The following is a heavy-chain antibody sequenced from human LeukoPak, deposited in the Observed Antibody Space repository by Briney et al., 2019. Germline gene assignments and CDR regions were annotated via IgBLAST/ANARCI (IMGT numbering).Heavy chain of an antibody. V-gene: IGHV4-34*01. CDR3: ARGLTPPIAVAGNSFDP. Sequence: SETLSLTCAVYGGSFSGYYWSWIRQPPGKGMEWIGEINHSGSTNYNPSLKSRVTISVDTSKNQFSLKLSSVTAADTAVYYCARGLTPPIAVAGNSFDPWSQGTLVTVSS. CDR1: GGSFSGYY. CDR2: INHSGST. J-gene: IGHJ5*02. D-gene: IGHD6-19*01.